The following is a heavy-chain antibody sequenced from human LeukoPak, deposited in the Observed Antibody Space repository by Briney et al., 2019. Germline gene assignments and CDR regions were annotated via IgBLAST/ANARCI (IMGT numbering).Heavy chain of an antibody. CDR3: AKGCGGTCYSDFDL. J-gene: IGHJ4*02. V-gene: IGHV3-23*01. CDR1: GFTFTSYA. CDR2: ISASGGSS. D-gene: IGHD2-15*01. Sequence: GGSLRLSCAASGFTFTSYAMNWVRQAPGKGLEWVSGISASGGSSYYADSVKGRFTISRDNSKNTLYLQMNYLRAEDTAVYYCAKGCGGTCYSDFDLWGRGTLVTVSS.